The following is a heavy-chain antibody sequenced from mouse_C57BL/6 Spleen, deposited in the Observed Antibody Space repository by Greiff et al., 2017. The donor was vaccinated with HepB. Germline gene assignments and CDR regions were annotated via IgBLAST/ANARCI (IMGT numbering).Heavy chain of an antibody. CDR1: GYAFSSYW. CDR2: IYPGDGDT. J-gene: IGHJ2*01. CDR3: ARFPKLGYYFDY. Sequence: LVESGAELVKPGASVKISCKASGYAFSSYWMNWVKQRPGKGLEWIGQIYPGDGDTNYNGKFKGKATLTADKSSSTAYMQLSSLTSEDSAVYFGARFPKLGYYFDYWGQGTTLTVSS. V-gene: IGHV1-80*01. D-gene: IGHD4-1*01.